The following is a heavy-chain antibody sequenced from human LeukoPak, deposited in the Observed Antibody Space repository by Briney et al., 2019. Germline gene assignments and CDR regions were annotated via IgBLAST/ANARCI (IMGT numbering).Heavy chain of an antibody. CDR1: GYTFTSYG. D-gene: IGHD6-13*01. CDR3: ARVVSSSSWFDP. V-gene: IGHV1-18*01. J-gene: IGHJ5*02. Sequence: ASVKVSCRASGYTFTSYGISWVRQAPGQGLEWMGWISAYNGNTNYAQKLQGRVTITTDTSTSTAYMELRGLRSDDTAVYYCARVVSSSSWFDPWGQGTLVTVSS. CDR2: ISAYNGNT.